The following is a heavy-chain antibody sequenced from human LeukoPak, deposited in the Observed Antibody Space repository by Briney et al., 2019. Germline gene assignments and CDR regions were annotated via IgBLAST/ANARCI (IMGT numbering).Heavy chain of an antibody. J-gene: IGHJ6*03. CDR3: ARVDRYHYYLDV. CDR2: IMPLFNTP. V-gene: IGHV1-69*05. CDR1: GGTFSSYS. Sequence: SVKVSCKASGGTFSSYSITWVRQAPGQGLEWMGGIMPLFNTPNYAQQFQGRVTITTDESTSTAYMELSSLRFEDTAMYYCARVDRYHYYLDVWGKGTTVTVSS.